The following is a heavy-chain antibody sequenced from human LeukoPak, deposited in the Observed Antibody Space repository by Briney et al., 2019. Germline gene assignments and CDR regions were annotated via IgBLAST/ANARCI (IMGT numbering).Heavy chain of an antibody. Sequence: ASVKVSCKASGYTVTGYHMHWVRQAPGQGLEWMGLISADNGKTNYAQKPQGRVTMTTDTSTTTAYMELRSLRSDDTAVYYCARRGYPVYYYYMDVWGKGTTVTISS. CDR3: ARRGYPVYYYYMDV. CDR1: GYTVTGYH. CDR2: ISADNGKT. J-gene: IGHJ6*03. D-gene: IGHD5-12*01. V-gene: IGHV1-18*04.